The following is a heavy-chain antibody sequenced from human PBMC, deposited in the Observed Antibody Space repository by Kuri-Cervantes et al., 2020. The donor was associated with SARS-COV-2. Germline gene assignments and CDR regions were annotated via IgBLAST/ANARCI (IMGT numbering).Heavy chain of an antibody. V-gene: IGHV1-18*01. CDR3: ARGRTHSGSYWPD. CDR1: GYTFTSYG. Sequence: ASVKVSCKASGYTFTSYGISWVRQAPGQGLEWMGSISVDNGDTKYSQKSQGRVTMTTDTSTSTAYMELRNLRSDDTAVYYCARGRTHSGSYWPDWGQGTLVTVSS. D-gene: IGHD1-26*01. J-gene: IGHJ4*02. CDR2: ISVDNGDT.